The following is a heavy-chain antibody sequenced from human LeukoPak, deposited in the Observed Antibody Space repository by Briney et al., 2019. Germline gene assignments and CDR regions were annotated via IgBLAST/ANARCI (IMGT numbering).Heavy chain of an antibody. D-gene: IGHD4-23*01. CDR1: GYTFTGYY. Sequence: ASVKVSCKASGYTFTGYYMHWVRQAPGQGLEWMGWINPNSGGTNYAQKFQGRVTMTRDTSISTAYMELSRLRSDDTAVYYCARAYYGGYVNYYFDYWGQGTLVTASS. CDR3: ARAYYGGYVNYYFDY. CDR2: INPNSGGT. J-gene: IGHJ4*02. V-gene: IGHV1-2*02.